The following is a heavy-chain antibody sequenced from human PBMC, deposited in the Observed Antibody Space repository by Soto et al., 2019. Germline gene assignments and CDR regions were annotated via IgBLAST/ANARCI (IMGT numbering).Heavy chain of an antibody. Sequence: QVQLMQSGGEVKKPGASVEVSCKAYGYMFTTYGISWVRQAPGQGLEWMAWISAYNGNKKYAQKFQDRVTMTIHTSSTTVSMELRNLTSDDTAIYYCARTGGGMAARPLEYWGQGTLVTVSP. CDR3: ARTGGGMAARPLEY. D-gene: IGHD6-6*01. CDR2: ISAYNGNK. J-gene: IGHJ4*02. V-gene: IGHV1-18*04. CDR1: GYMFTTYG.